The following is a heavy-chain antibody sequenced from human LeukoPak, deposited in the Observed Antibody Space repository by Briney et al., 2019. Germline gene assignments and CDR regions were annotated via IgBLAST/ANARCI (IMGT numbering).Heavy chain of an antibody. CDR3: ARPQTMGSSSPLGY. Sequence: PSETLSLTCTVSGGSISSSSYYWGWIRQPPGKGLEWIGSIYYSGSTYYNPSLKSRVTISVDTSKNQFPLKLSSVTAADTAVYYCARPQTMGSSSPLGYWGQGTLVTVSS. CDR1: GGSISSSSYY. CDR2: IYYSGST. J-gene: IGHJ4*02. V-gene: IGHV4-39*01. D-gene: IGHD2-2*01.